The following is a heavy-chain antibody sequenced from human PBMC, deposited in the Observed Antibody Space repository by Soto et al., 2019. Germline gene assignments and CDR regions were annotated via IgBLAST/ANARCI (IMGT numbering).Heavy chain of an antibody. CDR1: GFTFSSYA. V-gene: IGHV3-23*01. Sequence: GGSLRLSCAASGFTFSSYAMSWVRQAPGKGLEWVSAISGSGGSTYYADSVKGRFTISRDNSKNTLYLQMNSLRAEDTAVYYCAKGVDYASYYYYDSSGYEGSAFDYWGQGTLVTVSS. CDR3: AKGVDYASYYYYDSSGYEGSAFDY. J-gene: IGHJ4*02. CDR2: ISGSGGST. D-gene: IGHD3-22*01.